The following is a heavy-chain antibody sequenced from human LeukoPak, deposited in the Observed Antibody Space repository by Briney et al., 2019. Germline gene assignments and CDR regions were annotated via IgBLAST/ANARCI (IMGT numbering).Heavy chain of an antibody. J-gene: IGHJ6*03. D-gene: IGHD3-10*01. CDR2: ISWDGSNT. CDR3: ARDHRGSGSRYYYYYMDV. CDR1: GFTFNEYT. V-gene: IGHV3-43*01. Sequence: GGSLRLSCVVSGFTFNEYTMHWVRQAPGKGLEWVSLISWDGSNTYYADSVKGRFTISRDNSKNSLYLQMNSLRAEDTAVYYCARDHRGSGSRYYYYYMDVWGKGTTVTISS.